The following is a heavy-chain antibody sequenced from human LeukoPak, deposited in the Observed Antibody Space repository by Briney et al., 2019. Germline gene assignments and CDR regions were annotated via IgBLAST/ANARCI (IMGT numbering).Heavy chain of an antibody. CDR3: ARRKGAYSYYYYYMDV. J-gene: IGHJ6*03. D-gene: IGHD4/OR15-4a*01. CDR1: GGSISSSNYY. Sequence: PSETLSLTCTVSGGSISSSNYYWGWIRQPPGKGLEWIGSIYYSGSTYYNPSLKSRVTISVDTSKNQFSLKLSSVTAADTAVYYCARRKGAYSYYYYYMDVWGKGTPVTVSS. V-gene: IGHV4-39*01. CDR2: IYYSGST.